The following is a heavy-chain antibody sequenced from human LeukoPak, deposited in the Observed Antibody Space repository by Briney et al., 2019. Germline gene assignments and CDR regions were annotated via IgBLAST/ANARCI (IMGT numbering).Heavy chain of an antibody. CDR3: ATTNLEGYCGGDCSMGYYYGMDV. D-gene: IGHD2-21*02. Sequence: GGSLRLSCAASGFTVSSDYMSWVRQAPGKGLEWVSVIYSCGSTYYADSVKGRFTISRDNSKNTLYLQMNSLRAEDTAVYYCATTNLEGYCGGDCSMGYYYGMDVWGQGTTVTVSS. J-gene: IGHJ6*02. CDR1: GFTVSSDY. CDR2: IYSCGST. V-gene: IGHV3-66*03.